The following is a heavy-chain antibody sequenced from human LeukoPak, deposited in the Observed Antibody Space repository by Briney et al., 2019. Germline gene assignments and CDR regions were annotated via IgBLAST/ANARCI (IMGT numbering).Heavy chain of an antibody. Sequence: GSLRLSCVGSGFSFSTYDMGWVRQTPGKGLEWVSAISTTGGYTEDADSVKGRFTISRDNSQNTLFLQMHSLRAEDTAVYYCAKKPATIKFPFDIWGQGTLVTVSP. V-gene: IGHV3-23*01. CDR3: AKKPATIKFPFDI. CDR2: ISTTGGYT. J-gene: IGHJ4*02. CDR1: GFSFSTYD. D-gene: IGHD5-24*01.